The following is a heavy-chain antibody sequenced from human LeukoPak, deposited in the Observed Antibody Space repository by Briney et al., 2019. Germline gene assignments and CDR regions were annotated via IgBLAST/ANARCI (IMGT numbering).Heavy chain of an antibody. CDR2: INPNSGGT. Sequence: ASVKVSCKASGYTFTGYYMHWVRQAPGQGLEWMGWINPNSGGTNYAQKFQGRVTMTRDTSISTAYMELSRLRSDDTAVYYCARAEVVVVPAASYWFDPWGQGTLVTVSS. CDR3: ARAEVVVVPAASYWFDP. V-gene: IGHV1-2*02. CDR1: GYTFTGYY. D-gene: IGHD2-2*01. J-gene: IGHJ5*02.